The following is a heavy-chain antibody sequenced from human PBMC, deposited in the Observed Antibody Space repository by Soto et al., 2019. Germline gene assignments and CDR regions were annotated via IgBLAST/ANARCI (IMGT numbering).Heavy chain of an antibody. D-gene: IGHD3-22*01. CDR2: IIPIFGTA. CDR1: GGTFSSYA. V-gene: IGHV1-69*13. Sequence: SVKVSCKASGGTFSSYAISWVRQAPGQGLEWMGGIIPIFGTANYAQKFQGRVTITADESTSTAYMELSSLRSEDTAVYYCARGILATTYYYDSSGYYFDIWGQGTMVTVS. CDR3: ARGILATTYYYDSSGYYFDI. J-gene: IGHJ3*02.